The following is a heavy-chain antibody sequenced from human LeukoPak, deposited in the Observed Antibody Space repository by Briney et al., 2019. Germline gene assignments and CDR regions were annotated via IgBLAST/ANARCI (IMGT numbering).Heavy chain of an antibody. CDR2: LYPGDSDT. CDR3: ARQGRDGYNYVGWFDP. J-gene: IGHJ5*02. CDR1: GYRFTISW. Sequence: GESLTICCKGSGYRFTISWIGGGPQIPGKGLGGVGILYPGDSDTRYSPYFQGQDTISADKSISTAYLQWSSLKASDTAMYYCARQGRDGYNYVGWFDPWGQGTLVTVSS. V-gene: IGHV5-51*01. D-gene: IGHD5-24*01.